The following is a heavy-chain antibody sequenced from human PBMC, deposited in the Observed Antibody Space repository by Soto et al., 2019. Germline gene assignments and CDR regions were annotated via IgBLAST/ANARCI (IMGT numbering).Heavy chain of an antibody. J-gene: IGHJ4*02. V-gene: IGHV3-48*02. D-gene: IGHD2-21*01. Sequence: GGSLRLSCAASGFSFSSHSMKWVRQAPGRGLEWVSYISSSGSTIYYADSVKGRFTISRDNAKNSLYLQMNILRDDDTAVYYCARGRGYCGGTNCYLDYWGQGALVTVSS. CDR2: ISSSGSTI. CDR1: GFSFSSHS. CDR3: ARGRGYCGGTNCYLDY.